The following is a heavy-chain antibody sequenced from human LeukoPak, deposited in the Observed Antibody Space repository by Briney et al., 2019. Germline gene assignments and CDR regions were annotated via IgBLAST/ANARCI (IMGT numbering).Heavy chain of an antibody. V-gene: IGHV4-31*03. CDR1: GGSISSGGYY. D-gene: IGHD2-15*01. CDR3: ARVGYCSGGSCYGDFDY. CDR2: IYYSGST. J-gene: IGHJ4*02. Sequence: SETLSLTCTVSGGSISSGGYYWSWIRQHPGKGLEWIGYIYYSGSTYYNPSLKSRVTISVDTSKNQFSLKLSSVTAADTAVYYCARVGYCSGGSCYGDFDYWGQGTLVTVSS.